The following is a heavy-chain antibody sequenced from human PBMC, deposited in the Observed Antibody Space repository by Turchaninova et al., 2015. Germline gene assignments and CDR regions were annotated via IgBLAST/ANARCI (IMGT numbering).Heavy chain of an antibody. CDR3: ARRPYYXYYMXX. CDR1: GYSIRSGYF. Sequence: QVQLQESGPGLLKPSETLSLTCAVSGYSIRSGYFWGWIRQPPGKGLDGIGNIYHTGSTDYNPFPMRRVXXSVDXSKNKXXLKXGXVTAADTXXXYCARRPYYXYYMXXGGKGTTVTXSS. D-gene: IGHD6-6*01. J-gene: IGHJ6*03. V-gene: IGHV4-38-2*01. CDR2: IYHTGST.